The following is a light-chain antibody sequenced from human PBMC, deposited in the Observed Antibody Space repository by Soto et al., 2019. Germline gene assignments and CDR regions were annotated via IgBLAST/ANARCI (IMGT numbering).Light chain of an antibody. V-gene: IGKV3-15*01. CDR2: GAS. CDR3: QHYNNWPKT. J-gene: IGKJ1*01. Sequence: EIVMTQSPATLSVSPGERATLSCRASQSVSSNLAWYQQRPGQAPRLLIFGASTRATDIPARFSGSGSGSDFTLTISSLQSEDLAVYYCQHYNNWPKTFGQGTKVEIK. CDR1: QSVSSN.